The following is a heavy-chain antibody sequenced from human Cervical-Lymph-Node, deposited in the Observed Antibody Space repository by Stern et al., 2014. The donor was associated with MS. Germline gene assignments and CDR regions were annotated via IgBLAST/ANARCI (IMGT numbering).Heavy chain of an antibody. Sequence: VQLVESGAEVKKPGASVKVSCKASGYTFTNFYMHWVRQAPGQGLEWMGIINPSGGSTIYAQKFQGRVTMTEDTSTDTAYMELSSLRSEDTAVYYCATDGSDSSSWPFDLWGRGTLVTVSS. CDR1: GYTFTNFY. J-gene: IGHJ2*01. CDR2: INPSGGST. CDR3: ATDGSDSSSWPFDL. V-gene: IGHV1-46*01. D-gene: IGHD6-13*01.